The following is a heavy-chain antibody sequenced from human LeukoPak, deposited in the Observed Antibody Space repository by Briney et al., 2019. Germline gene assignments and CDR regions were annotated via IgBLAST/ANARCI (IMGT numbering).Heavy chain of an antibody. CDR3: ASSDHYYGSGPDTFNI. CDR2: IYYSGGT. V-gene: IGHV4-59*08. Sequence: SETLSLTCTVSGVSISSYYWNWLRQPPGKGLEWIGYIYYSGGTNYNPSLKSRVTISIDSSKNQFSLELSSVTAADTAVYYCASSDHYYGSGPDTFNIWGQGTMVTVSS. CDR1: GVSISSYY. J-gene: IGHJ3*02. D-gene: IGHD3-10*01.